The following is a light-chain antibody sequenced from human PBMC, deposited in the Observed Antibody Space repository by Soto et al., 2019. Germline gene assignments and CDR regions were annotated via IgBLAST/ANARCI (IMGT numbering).Light chain of an antibody. Sequence: EIVLTQSPGTLSLSPGERATLSCRASQSVSSSYLAWYQQKPGQAPRLLIYAASSRATGIPDRFSGSGSEIDFTLTISRLEPEDFAVYYCQRYGSSPLTFGGGTKVEIK. CDR2: AAS. CDR1: QSVSSSY. CDR3: QRYGSSPLT. J-gene: IGKJ4*01. V-gene: IGKV3-20*01.